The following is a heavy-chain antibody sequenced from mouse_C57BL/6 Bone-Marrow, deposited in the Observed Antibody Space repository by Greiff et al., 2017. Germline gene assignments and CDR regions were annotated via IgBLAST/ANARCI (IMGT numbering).Heavy chain of an antibody. CDR1: GYTFTSYW. CDR2: IHPNSGST. J-gene: IGHJ3*01. V-gene: IGHV1-64*01. CDR3: ATPDGYYVAWLAY. Sequence: VQLQQPGAELVKPGASVTLSCKASGYTFTSYWMHWVKQRPGQGLEWIGMIHPNSGSTNYNEKFKSKATLTVDKSSSTAYMQLSSLTSEDSAVYYCATPDGYYVAWLAYWGQGTLVTVSA. D-gene: IGHD2-3*01.